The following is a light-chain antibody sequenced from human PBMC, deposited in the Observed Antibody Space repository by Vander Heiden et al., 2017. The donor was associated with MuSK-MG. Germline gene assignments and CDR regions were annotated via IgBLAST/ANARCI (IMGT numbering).Light chain of an antibody. CDR3: QQVNSYPHT. Sequence: AIQLTQSPSSLSASVGDRVTIACRASQGISSALAWYQQKPGKAPKLLMYDASNLESGVPSRFSGRGSGTDFTLTISSLQPEDFATYFCQQVNSYPHTFGHGTKVDIK. CDR2: DAS. J-gene: IGKJ3*01. CDR1: QGISSA. V-gene: IGKV1-13*02.